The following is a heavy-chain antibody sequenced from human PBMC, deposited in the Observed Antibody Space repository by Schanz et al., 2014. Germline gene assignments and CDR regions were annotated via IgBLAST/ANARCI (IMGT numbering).Heavy chain of an antibody. CDR1: GFTASSHS. CDR2: ISSRSSRI. Sequence: EVQLVESGGGLVKPGGSLRLSCGVSGFTASSHSMNWVRQAPGKGLEWVSSISSRSSRIYYADSVKGRFTVSRDNAKNSVYLQMNGLRVEDTAVYYCVRERTNYGGNSYFFDHWGQGTLVTVSS. J-gene: IGHJ4*02. D-gene: IGHD2-21*02. V-gene: IGHV3-21*02. CDR3: VRERTNYGGNSYFFDH.